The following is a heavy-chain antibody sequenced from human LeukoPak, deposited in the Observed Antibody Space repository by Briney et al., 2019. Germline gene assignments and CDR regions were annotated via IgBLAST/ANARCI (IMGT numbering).Heavy chain of an antibody. D-gene: IGHD1-7*01. CDR1: GYTFTSYY. CDR3: AKDHRNYGPPDY. J-gene: IGHJ4*02. Sequence: ASVKVSCKASGYTFTSYYMHWVRQAPGQGLEWMGIINPSGGSTSYAQKFQGRVTMTRDTSTSTVYMELSSLRSEDTAVYYCAKDHRNYGPPDYWGQGTLVTVSS. V-gene: IGHV1-46*01. CDR2: INPSGGST.